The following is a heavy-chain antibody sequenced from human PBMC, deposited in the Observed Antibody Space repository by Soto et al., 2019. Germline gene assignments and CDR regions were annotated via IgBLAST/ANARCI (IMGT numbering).Heavy chain of an antibody. CDR2: ISYDGSNK. V-gene: IGHV3-30*18. Sequence: QVQLVESGGGVVQPGRSLRLSCAASGFTFSSHGMHWVRQAPGKGLEWVAVISYDGSNKYYADSVKGRFTIARDNSKNTLFLHMCSLRAEVTAVYYCVKDGSSSWPFYYGLDVWGQGTSVTVSS. CDR3: VKDGSSSWPFYYGLDV. CDR1: GFTFSSHG. D-gene: IGHD6-13*01. J-gene: IGHJ6*02.